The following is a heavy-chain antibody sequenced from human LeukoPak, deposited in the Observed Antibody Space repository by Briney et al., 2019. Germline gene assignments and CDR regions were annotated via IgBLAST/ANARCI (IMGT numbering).Heavy chain of an antibody. Sequence: GSLRLSCLTSGFTFSTNAMSWVRQATGKGLEWISGISGSGASTYYADSVTGRFTISRDNSRNTLYLQMNSLRGDDTAVYYCAKDVGKWESLHFFDYWGQGTLVTVSS. J-gene: IGHJ4*02. CDR2: ISGSGAST. V-gene: IGHV3-23*01. CDR3: AKDVGKWESLHFFDY. D-gene: IGHD1-26*01. CDR1: GFTFSTNA.